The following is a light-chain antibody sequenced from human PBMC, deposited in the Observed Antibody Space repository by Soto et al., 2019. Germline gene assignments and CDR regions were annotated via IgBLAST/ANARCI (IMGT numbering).Light chain of an antibody. CDR2: GAY. J-gene: IGKJ5*01. V-gene: IGKV3D-20*02. CDR1: QSVINSY. Sequence: EVVLTQSPGTLSLSSGERATLSCRASQSVINSYLAWYQQKPGQAPRLLLYGAYNRATGIPDRFSGSGSGTAFTLTISSLEPEDFALYYCQQRSTWPTFGQGTRLEIK. CDR3: QQRSTWPT.